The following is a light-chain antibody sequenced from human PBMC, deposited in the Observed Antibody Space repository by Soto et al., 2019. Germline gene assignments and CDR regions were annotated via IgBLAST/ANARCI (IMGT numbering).Light chain of an antibody. Sequence: QSVLTQPASVSGSPGQSNTISCTGTSSDVGGYNYVSWYQQHPGKAPKLMIYEVSNRPSGVSNRLSGSKSGNTASLTISGLQAEDEADYYCSSYTSSSTWVFGGLTKLTV. CDR2: EVS. J-gene: IGLJ3*02. CDR3: SSYTSSSTWV. V-gene: IGLV2-14*01. CDR1: SSDVGGYNY.